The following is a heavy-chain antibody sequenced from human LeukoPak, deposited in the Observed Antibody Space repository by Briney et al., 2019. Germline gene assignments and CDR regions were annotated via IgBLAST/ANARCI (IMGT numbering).Heavy chain of an antibody. J-gene: IGHJ5*02. CDR3: ARDPWFDP. CDR1: GGTFSSYT. Sequence: SVKVSCKASGGTFSSYTISWVRQAPGQGHEWMGRIIPILGIANYAQKFQGRVTITADKSTSTAYMELSSLRSEDTAVYYCARDPWFDPWGQGTLVTVSS. V-gene: IGHV1-69*04. CDR2: IIPILGIA.